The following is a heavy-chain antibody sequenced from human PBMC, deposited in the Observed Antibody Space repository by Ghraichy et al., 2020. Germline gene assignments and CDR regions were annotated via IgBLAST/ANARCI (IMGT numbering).Heavy chain of an antibody. CDR1: GGSISSSSYY. V-gene: IGHV4-39*01. Sequence: SETLSLTCTVSGGSISSSSYYWGWIRQPPGKGLEWIGSIYYSGSTYYNPSLKSRVTISVDTSKNQFSLKLSSVTAADTAVYYCASPKNSGSYEVYWGQGTLVTVSS. D-gene: IGHD1-26*01. CDR3: ASPKNSGSYEVY. J-gene: IGHJ4*02. CDR2: IYYSGST.